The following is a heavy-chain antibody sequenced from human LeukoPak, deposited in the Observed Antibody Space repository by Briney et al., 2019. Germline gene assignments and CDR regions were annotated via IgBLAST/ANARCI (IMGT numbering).Heavy chain of an antibody. CDR2: IKQVGSEK. J-gene: IGHJ4*02. D-gene: IGHD2-15*01. CDR3: ARDYRGYRAPYYFDY. CDR1: GFTFSSYW. Sequence: PGGSLRLSCAASGFTFSSYWMSWVRQAPGKGLEWVANIKQVGSEKYYVDSVKGRFTISRDNAKNSLYLQMNSLRAEDTAVYYCARDYRGYRAPYYFDYWGQGTLVTVSS. V-gene: IGHV3-7*01.